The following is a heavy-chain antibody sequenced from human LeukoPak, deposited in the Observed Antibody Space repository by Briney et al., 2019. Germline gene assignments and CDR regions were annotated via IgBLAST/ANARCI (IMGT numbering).Heavy chain of an antibody. CDR2: ISGSGGST. D-gene: IGHD2-2*01. CDR1: PLTFSSYD. V-gene: IGHV3-23*01. J-gene: IGHJ6*03. CDR3: ARGYCSSTSCHDYYYYYYMDV. Sequence: GGSLRLSCAAPPLTFSSYDMNWVRQAPGKGLEWVSAISGSGGSTSYAQKFQGRVTMTRDMSTSTVYMELSSLRSEDTAVYYCARGYCSSTSCHDYYYYYYMDVWGKGTTVTVSS.